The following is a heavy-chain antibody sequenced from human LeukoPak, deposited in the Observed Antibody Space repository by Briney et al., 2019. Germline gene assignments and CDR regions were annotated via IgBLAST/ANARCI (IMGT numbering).Heavy chain of an antibody. CDR3: AKDRQSRGSLGFDC. CDR1: GFTFSGYS. D-gene: IGHD3-22*01. J-gene: IGHJ4*02. V-gene: IGHV3-23*01. CDR2: ISGSGDAT. Sequence: GGSLRLSCAASGFTFSGYSMSCVRQAPGKGPEWVSTISGSGDATYYADSVKGRFTISRDNSKNTLYVQMNSLRAEDTAVYYCAKDRQSRGSLGFDCWGQGALVIVSS.